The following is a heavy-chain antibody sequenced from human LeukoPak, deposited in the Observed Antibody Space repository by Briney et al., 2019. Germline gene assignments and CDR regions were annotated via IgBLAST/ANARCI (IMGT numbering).Heavy chain of an antibody. CDR1: NGPINTYQ. J-gene: IGHJ6*03. D-gene: IGHD6-13*01. CDR3: ARVAPSTAISSSWYGRYYYYYMDV. Sequence: YPAETLSLTCTVSNGPINTYQWSWIRQPPGKGLEWIGNIHYSGSANYNPSLKSRVTISVDTSKNQFSLKLSSVTAADTAVYYCARVAPSTAISSSWYGRYYYYYMDVWGKGTTVTVSS. CDR2: IHYSGSA. V-gene: IGHV4-59*12.